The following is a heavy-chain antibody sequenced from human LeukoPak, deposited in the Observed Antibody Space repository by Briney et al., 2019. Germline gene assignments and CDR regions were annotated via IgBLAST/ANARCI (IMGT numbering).Heavy chain of an antibody. Sequence: QAGGSLRLSCAASGFTVDSNYLSWVRQAPGKGLEWVSTIYTGGNTYYAASVKGRFTISRDFSKNTVFLHMNSLRAEDTAVYYCARDVLGSGWYYFDYWGQGTLVTVSS. CDR2: IYTGGNT. J-gene: IGHJ4*02. CDR1: GFTVDSNY. V-gene: IGHV3-53*01. CDR3: ARDVLGSGWYYFDY. D-gene: IGHD6-19*01.